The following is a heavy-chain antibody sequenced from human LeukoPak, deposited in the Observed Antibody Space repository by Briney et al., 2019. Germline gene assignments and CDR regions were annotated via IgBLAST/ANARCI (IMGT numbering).Heavy chain of an antibody. CDR2: MYYSGST. V-gene: IGHV4-59*08. CDR1: GGSMSSSY. Sequence: SETLSLTCTVSGGSMSSSYWSWIRQSPGRGLEWIGSMYYSGSTNYNPSLRSRVTISIDTSKNQFSLKLRSVNAADTAVYYCAKSGSSFYDNLPGYDYWGQGTLVTVSS. D-gene: IGHD3-9*01. CDR3: AKSGSSFYDNLPGYDY. J-gene: IGHJ4*02.